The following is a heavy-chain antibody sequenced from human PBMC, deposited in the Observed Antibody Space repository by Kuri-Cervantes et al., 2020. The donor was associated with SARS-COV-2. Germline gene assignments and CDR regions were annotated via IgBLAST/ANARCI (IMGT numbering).Heavy chain of an antibody. J-gene: IGHJ3*02. CDR2: ISAYNGNT. CDR1: GYTFTSYG. Sequence: ASVKVSCKASGYTFTSYGISWVRQAPGQGLEWMGWISAYNGNTNYAQKFQGRVTMTRDTSTSTVYMELGSLRSEDTAVYYCAREDIVVVPAYYDDAFDIWGQGTMVTVSS. V-gene: IGHV1-18*01. CDR3: AREDIVVVPAYYDDAFDI. D-gene: IGHD2-2*01.